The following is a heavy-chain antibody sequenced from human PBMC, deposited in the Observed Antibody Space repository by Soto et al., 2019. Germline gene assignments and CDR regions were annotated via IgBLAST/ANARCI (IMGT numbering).Heavy chain of an antibody. CDR2: ISWNSGSI. CDR3: AKDTAIMVRGVITYYFDY. CDR1: GFTFDDYA. J-gene: IGHJ4*02. D-gene: IGHD3-10*01. V-gene: IGHV3-9*01. Sequence: GGSLRLSCAAFGFTFDDYAMHWVRQAPGKGLEWVSGISWNSGSIGYADSVKGRFTISRDNAKNSLYLQMNSLRAEDTALYYCAKDTAIMVRGVITYYFDYWGQGTLGTVSS.